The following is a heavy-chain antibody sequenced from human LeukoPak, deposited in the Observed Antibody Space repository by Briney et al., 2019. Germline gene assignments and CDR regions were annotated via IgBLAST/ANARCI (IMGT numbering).Heavy chain of an antibody. D-gene: IGHD6-19*01. CDR2: ISGSGGST. CDR3: AKDGRLAVAGTSSDY. Sequence: GGSLRLSCAASGFTFSSYAMNWVRQAPGKGLEWVSAISGSGGSTYYADSVKGRFTISRDNSKNTLYLQMNSLRAEDTAVYYCAKDGRLAVAGTSSDYWGQGTLVTVSS. V-gene: IGHV3-23*01. J-gene: IGHJ4*02. CDR1: GFTFSSYA.